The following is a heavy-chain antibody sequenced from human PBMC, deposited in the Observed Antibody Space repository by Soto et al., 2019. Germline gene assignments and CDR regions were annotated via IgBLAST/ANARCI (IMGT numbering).Heavy chain of an antibody. CDR2: SRDKVHSHTT. V-gene: IGHV3-72*01. D-gene: IGHD5-12*01. CDR1: GFTFITHY. CDR3: ARGVVSTGYFDY. J-gene: IGHJ4*02. Sequence: EVQLAESGGGLVQPGGSPRLSFAASGFTFITHYMDWVRQAPGKGLEWVGRSRDKVHSHTTENAASVKGRFTISRGDSENSLYLQMNSLKTEDTAVYYCARGVVSTGYFDYWGQGTLVTVSS.